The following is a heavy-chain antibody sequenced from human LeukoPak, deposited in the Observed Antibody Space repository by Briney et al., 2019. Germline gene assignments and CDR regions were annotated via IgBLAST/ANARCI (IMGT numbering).Heavy chain of an antibody. D-gene: IGHD3-9*01. J-gene: IGHJ6*04. CDR3: ARAYDTCMDV. CDR1: GYTFTSYD. CDR2: INPNSGGT. V-gene: IGHV1-2*04. Sequence: ASVKVSCKASGYTFTSYDINWVRQATGQGLEWMGWINPNSGGTNYAQKFQGWVTMTRDTSISTAYMELSRLRSDDTAVYYCARAYDTCMDVWGKGTTVTVSS.